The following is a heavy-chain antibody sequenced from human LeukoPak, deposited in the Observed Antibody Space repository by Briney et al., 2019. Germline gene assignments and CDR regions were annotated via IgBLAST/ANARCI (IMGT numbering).Heavy chain of an antibody. D-gene: IGHD3-22*01. J-gene: IGHJ4*02. Sequence: PGGSLRLSCAASGFTFSDYYMSWIRQAPGKGLEWVSYISSSSSYTNYADSVKGRFTISRDNAKNSLYLQMNSLRAEDTAVYYCARVSFCDSSGYYYDYWGQGTLVTVSS. CDR1: GFTFSDYY. CDR2: ISSSSSYT. CDR3: ARVSFCDSSGYYYDY. V-gene: IGHV3-11*05.